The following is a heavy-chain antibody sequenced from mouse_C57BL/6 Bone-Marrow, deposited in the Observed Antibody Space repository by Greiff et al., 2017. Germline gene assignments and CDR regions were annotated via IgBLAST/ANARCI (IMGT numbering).Heavy chain of an antibody. CDR1: GYTFTGYW. Sequence: QVQLQQSGAELMKPGASVKLSCKATGYTFTGYWIEWVKQRPGHGLEWIGEILPGSGSTNYNEKFKGKATFTADKSSNTAYMQLSSLTTEDSAIYYCANYDYGSSNLGWYVDVWGTGTTVTVSS. V-gene: IGHV1-9*01. CDR2: ILPGSGST. CDR3: ANYDYGSSNLGWYVDV. J-gene: IGHJ1*03. D-gene: IGHD1-1*01.